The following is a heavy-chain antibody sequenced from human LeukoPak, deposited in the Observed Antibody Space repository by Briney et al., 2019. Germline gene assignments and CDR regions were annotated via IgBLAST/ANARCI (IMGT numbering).Heavy chain of an antibody. D-gene: IGHD3-22*01. J-gene: IGHJ4*02. CDR2: MSSSSNCI. CDR3: ARDEPDYYDSSGYYRIDY. Sequence: AGSLRLSCAASGFTFSSYSMNWVRQAPGQGLECVSSMSSSSNCIYYADSVKGRFTISRDNAKNSLYLQMNSLRAEDTAVYYCARDEPDYYDSSGYYRIDYWGQGTLVTVSS. CDR1: GFTFSSYS. V-gene: IGHV3-21*01.